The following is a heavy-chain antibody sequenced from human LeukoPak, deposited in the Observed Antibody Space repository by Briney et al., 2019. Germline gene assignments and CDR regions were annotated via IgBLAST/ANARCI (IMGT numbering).Heavy chain of an antibody. J-gene: IGHJ6*03. V-gene: IGHV1-18*04. CDR1: GHTFTSYY. D-gene: IGHD3-9*01. CDR2: ISAYNGNT. Sequence: ASVKVSCKASGHTFTSYYMHWVRQAPGQGLEWMGWISAYNGNTNYAQKLQGRVTMTTDTSTSTAYMELSSLRSEDTAVYYCARGGDILTGPYMDVWGKGTTVTISS. CDR3: ARGGDILTGPYMDV.